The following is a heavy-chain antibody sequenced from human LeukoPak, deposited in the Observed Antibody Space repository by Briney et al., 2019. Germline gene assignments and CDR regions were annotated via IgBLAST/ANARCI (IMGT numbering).Heavy chain of an antibody. V-gene: IGHV1-8*01. CDR2: MNPNSGNT. CDR3: ARDPSAYPPVDSSSSVGWFDP. CDR1: GYTFTSHD. Sequence: ASVKVSCKASGYTFTSHDINWVRQSTGQGLEWMGWMNPNSGNTGYAQKFQGRVTMTTNTSISTAYMELRSLRSDDTAVYYCARDPSAYPPVDSSSSVGWFDPWGQGTLVTVSS. D-gene: IGHD6-6*01. J-gene: IGHJ5*02.